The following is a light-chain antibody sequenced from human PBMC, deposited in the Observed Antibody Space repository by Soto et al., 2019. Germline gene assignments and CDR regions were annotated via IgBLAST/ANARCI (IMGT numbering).Light chain of an antibody. J-gene: IGLJ1*01. CDR2: DVS. Sequence: QAVVTQPDSVSGSPGQSITISCTGTSSDVGGYNYVSWYQQHPGKAPKLMIYDVSNRPSGVSNRFSGSKSGNTASLTISGLQAEDEADYYCSSYTSSNTYVFGTGTKLTVL. CDR1: SSDVGGYNY. V-gene: IGLV2-14*01. CDR3: SSYTSSNTYV.